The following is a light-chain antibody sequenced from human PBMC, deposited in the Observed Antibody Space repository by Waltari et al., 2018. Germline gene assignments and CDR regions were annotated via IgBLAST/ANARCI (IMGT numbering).Light chain of an antibody. V-gene: IGLV2-14*03. CDR2: DVS. J-gene: IGLJ2*01. CDR3: SSYTTSTTVI. Sequence: QSALTQPASVSASPGQSITISCTGTSSDIGRYKYVSWYQQHPGTAPKLLIFDVSKRPSGVSNRFSGSKSADTASLTISGLQSEDEADYYCSSYTTSTTVIFGGGTKLTVL. CDR1: SSDIGRYKY.